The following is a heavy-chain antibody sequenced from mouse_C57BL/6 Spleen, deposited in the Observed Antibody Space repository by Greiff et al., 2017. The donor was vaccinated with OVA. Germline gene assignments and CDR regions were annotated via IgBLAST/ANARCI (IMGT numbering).Heavy chain of an antibody. CDR1: GYSITSGYY. J-gene: IGHJ1*03. D-gene: IGHD2-10*01. CDR3: ARPLLSYWYFDV. CDR2: ISYDGSN. V-gene: IGHV3-6*01. Sequence: ESGPGLVKPSQSLSLTCSVTGYSITSGYYWNWIRQFPGNKLEWMGYISYDGSNNYNPSLKNRISITRDTSKNQFFLKLNSVTTEDTATYYCARPLLSYWYFDVWGTGTTVTVSS.